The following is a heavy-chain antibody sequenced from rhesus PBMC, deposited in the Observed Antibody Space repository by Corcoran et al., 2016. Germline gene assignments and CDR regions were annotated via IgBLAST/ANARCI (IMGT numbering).Heavy chain of an antibody. J-gene: IGHJ4*01. Sequence: EVQLVEYGGGLVQLGGSLRLSCAALGFTFRNYWITGVRTSPGQGLAWVGQIKNQADGGTAAYAESVKGRVTISRDDSKNTLYLQMNSLKTEDTAVYYCTRDPQLTGDFYFDYWGQGVLVTVSS. CDR3: TRDPQLTGDFYFDY. CDR1: GFTFRNYW. V-gene: IGHV3-16*01. D-gene: IGHD7-45*01. CDR2: IKNQADGGTA.